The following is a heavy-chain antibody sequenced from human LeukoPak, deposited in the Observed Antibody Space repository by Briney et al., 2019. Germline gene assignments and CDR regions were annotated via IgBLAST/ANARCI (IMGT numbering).Heavy chain of an antibody. V-gene: IGHV4-59*12. CDR2: IYYSGST. CDR3: AREAAAGTGVVWFDP. J-gene: IGHJ5*02. D-gene: IGHD6-13*01. CDR1: GGSISSYY. Sequence: PSETLSLTCTVSGGSISSYYWSWIRQPPGKGLEWIGYIYYSGSTYYNPSLKSRVTISVDTSKNQFSLKLSSVTAADTAVYYCAREAAAGTGVVWFDPWGQGTLVTVSS.